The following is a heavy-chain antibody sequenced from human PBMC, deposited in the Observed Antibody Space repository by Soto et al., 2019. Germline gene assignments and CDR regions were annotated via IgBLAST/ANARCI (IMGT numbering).Heavy chain of an antibody. CDR1: GFTFNTYG. CDR2: IWHDGGKK. V-gene: IGHV3-33*01. CDR3: ASDLGQGNGPFDY. J-gene: IGHJ4*02. D-gene: IGHD1-26*01. Sequence: QVQLVESGGGVVQPGRSLRLSCAASGFTFNTYGMHWVRQAPGKGLEWVAVIWHDGGKKYYADSAKGRFTISRDNSKNTLFLQMTSLRAEDTAVYYCASDLGQGNGPFDYWGQGTLVTVSS.